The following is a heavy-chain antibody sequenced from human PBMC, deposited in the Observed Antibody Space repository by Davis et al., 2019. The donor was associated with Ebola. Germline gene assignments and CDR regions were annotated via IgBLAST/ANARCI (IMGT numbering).Heavy chain of an antibody. J-gene: IGHJ6*02. CDR1: GYTFTSYY. V-gene: IGHV1-46*01. CDR2: INPSGGSA. Sequence: ASVKVSCKASGYTFTSYYMHWVRQAPGQGLEWMGIINPSGGSASYAQKFQGRVTMTRDTSTSTVYMELSSLRSEDTAMYYCASSQIVVVPAAIPVAGGMDVWGQGTTVTVSS. D-gene: IGHD2-2*01. CDR3: ASSQIVVVPAAIPVAGGMDV.